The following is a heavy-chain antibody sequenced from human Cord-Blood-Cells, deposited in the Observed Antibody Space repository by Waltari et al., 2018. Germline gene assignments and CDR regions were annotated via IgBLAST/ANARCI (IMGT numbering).Heavy chain of an antibody. CDR3: ATTTYSTAFDI. CDR2: FDPEDGET. V-gene: IGHV1-24*01. CDR1: GYTITEVS. Sequence: QVQLVSSGAEVKKPGASVKVSCKCSGYTITEVSMHRVRQAPGKGLEWMGGFDPEDGETIYAQKFQGRVTMTEDTSTDTAYMELSSLRSEDTAVYYCATTTYSTAFDIWGQGTMVTVSS. D-gene: IGHD2-15*01. J-gene: IGHJ3*02.